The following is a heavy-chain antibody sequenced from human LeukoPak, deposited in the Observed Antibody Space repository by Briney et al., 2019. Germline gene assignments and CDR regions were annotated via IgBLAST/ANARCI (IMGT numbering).Heavy chain of an antibody. Sequence: GESLKISCKGSGYTFTSYWIGWGRQMPGKGLEWMGIIYPGDSDTRYSPSFQGQVTISADKSISTAYLQWSSLKASDTAMYYCARQCCMVGGTIDYWGQGTLITVSS. CDR3: ARQCCMVGGTIDY. CDR2: IYPGDSDT. D-gene: IGHD1-26*01. CDR1: GYTFTSYW. J-gene: IGHJ4*02. V-gene: IGHV5-51*01.